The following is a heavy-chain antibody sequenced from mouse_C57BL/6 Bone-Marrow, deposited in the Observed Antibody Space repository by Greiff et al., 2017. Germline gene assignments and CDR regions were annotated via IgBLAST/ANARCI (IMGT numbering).Heavy chain of an antibody. Sequence: DVKLQESGPGLVKPSQSLSLTCSVTGYSITSGYYWNWIRQFPGNKLEWMGYISYDGSNNYNPSLKNRISITRDTSKNQFFLKLNSVTTEDTATYYCAELGLWAYWGQGTLVTVSA. CDR2: ISYDGSN. D-gene: IGHD4-1*01. J-gene: IGHJ3*01. CDR3: AELGLWAY. CDR1: GYSITSGYY. V-gene: IGHV3-6*01.